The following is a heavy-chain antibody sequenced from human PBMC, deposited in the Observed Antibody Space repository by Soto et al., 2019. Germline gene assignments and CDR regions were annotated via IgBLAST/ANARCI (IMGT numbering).Heavy chain of an antibody. D-gene: IGHD3-22*01. V-gene: IGHV1-18*01. CDR1: GYTFITYG. J-gene: IGHJ4*02. CDR3: ARGPTDYYDNSANYFLDY. CDR2: ISTDNGNT. Sequence: QVQLVQSGAEVKKPGASVKVSCKASGYTFITYGVSWVRQAPGQGLDWLGWISTDNGNTRYAERLQGRVTMTTDTTTNTAYMELMNLRSDETAVYYCARGPTDYYDNSANYFLDYWGQGTLVTVSS.